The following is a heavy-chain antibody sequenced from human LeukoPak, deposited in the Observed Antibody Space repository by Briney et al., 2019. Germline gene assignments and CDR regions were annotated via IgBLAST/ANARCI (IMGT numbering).Heavy chain of an antibody. D-gene: IGHD6-19*01. V-gene: IGHV1-2*02. Sequence: GASVKVSCKASGYTFTSYYMHWVRQAPGQGLEWMGWINPNSGGTNYAQKFQGRVTMTRDTSISTAYMELSRLRSDDTAVYYCARKMSSGWFRFDPWGQGTLVTVSS. J-gene: IGHJ5*02. CDR2: INPNSGGT. CDR1: GYTFTSYY. CDR3: ARKMSSGWFRFDP.